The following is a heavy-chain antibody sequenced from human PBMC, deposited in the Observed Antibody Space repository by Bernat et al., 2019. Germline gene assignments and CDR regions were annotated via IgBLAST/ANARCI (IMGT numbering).Heavy chain of an antibody. V-gene: IGHV3-23*01. D-gene: IGHD3-3*01. J-gene: IGHJ5*02. CDR3: AKDALSITIFGVAPGVFNWFDP. Sequence: EVQLLESGGGLVQPGGSLRLSCAASGFTFSSYAMSWVRQAPGKGLEWVSAISGSGGSTYYADSVKGRFTISRDNSKNTLYLQMNSLRAEDTAVYYCAKDALSITIFGVAPGVFNWFDPWGQGTLVTVSS. CDR1: GFTFSSYA. CDR2: ISGSGGST.